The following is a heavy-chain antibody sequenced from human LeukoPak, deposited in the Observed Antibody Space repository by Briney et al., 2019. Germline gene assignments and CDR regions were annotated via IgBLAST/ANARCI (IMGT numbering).Heavy chain of an antibody. D-gene: IGHD1-26*01. CDR1: GGSISSSSYY. CDR3: ARGGYSGSYYRIRAFDI. J-gene: IGHJ3*02. CDR2: IYYSGNT. Sequence: PSETLSLTCTVSGGSISSSSYYWGWIRQPPGKGLEWIGSIYYSGNTYYNPSLKSRVTISVDTSKNQFSLKLSSVTAADTAVYYCARGGYSGSYYRIRAFDIWGQGTMVTVSS. V-gene: IGHV4-39*01.